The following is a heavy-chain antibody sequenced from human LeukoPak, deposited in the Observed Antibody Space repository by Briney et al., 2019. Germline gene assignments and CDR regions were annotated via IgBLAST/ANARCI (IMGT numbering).Heavy chain of an antibody. CDR2: IYYSRST. D-gene: IGHD1/OR15-1a*01. J-gene: IGHJ4*02. Sequence: SETLSLTCTVSGGSISSSSYYWGWIRQPPGKGLEWIGSIYYSRSTYYNPSLKSRVTISVDTSTNQFSLKLNPVTAADTAVYYCARYYIIGTFHFDYWGQGTLVTVSS. CDR1: GGSISSSSYY. V-gene: IGHV4-39*07. CDR3: ARYYIIGTFHFDY.